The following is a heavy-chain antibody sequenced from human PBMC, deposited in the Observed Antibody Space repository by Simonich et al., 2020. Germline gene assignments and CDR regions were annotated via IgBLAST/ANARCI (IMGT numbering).Heavy chain of an antibody. Sequence: EVQLVESGGGLVQPGGYLRLSCAASGFTFSSYWVHWVRQAPGKVLGGVTRIKSDESSTSYADPVKGRFTISRDNAKNTLYLQMNSLRAEDTAVYYCARNRLDYWGQGTLVTVSS. V-gene: IGHV3-74*01. CDR3: ARNRLDY. CDR2: IKSDESST. J-gene: IGHJ4*02. CDR1: GFTFSSYW.